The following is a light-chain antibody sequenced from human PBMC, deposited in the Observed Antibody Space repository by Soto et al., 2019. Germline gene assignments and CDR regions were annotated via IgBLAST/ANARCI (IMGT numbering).Light chain of an antibody. CDR1: SSDGDDYKD. CDR2: EVT. Sequence: QSVLTQPASVSGSPGQSITISCTGISSDGDDYKDVSWYQQHPGKAPKLMIYEVTYRPSGVSNRCSGSKSGNTASLTISGLQAEDEADYSCSSYTSTSTVFGTGTKLTVL. V-gene: IGLV2-14*01. CDR3: SSYTSTSTV. J-gene: IGLJ1*01.